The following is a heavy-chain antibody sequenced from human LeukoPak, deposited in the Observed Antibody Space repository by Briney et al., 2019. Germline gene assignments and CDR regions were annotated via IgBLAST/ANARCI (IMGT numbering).Heavy chain of an antibody. CDR2: IYTSGST. Sequence: PTETLSLTCTVSGGSISSSSYYWGWIRQPAGKGLEWIGRIYTSGSTNYNPSLKSRVTISVDTSKNQFSLKLSSVTAADTAVYYCARDEVGGAFDIWGQGTMVTASS. J-gene: IGHJ3*02. D-gene: IGHD4-23*01. CDR1: GGSISSSSYY. CDR3: ARDEVGGAFDI. V-gene: IGHV4-61*02.